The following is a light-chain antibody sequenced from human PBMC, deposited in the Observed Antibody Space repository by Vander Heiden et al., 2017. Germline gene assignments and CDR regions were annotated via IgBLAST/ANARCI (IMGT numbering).Light chain of an antibody. J-gene: IGKJ3*01. CDR2: DAS. CDR1: QVVSSY. Sequence: ELVLTHPPAPSGLPPGETATPSCRASQVVSSYVAWYQQKPGQAPRLLIDDASNRTTGIPATCSGSGSGTDFTLTISSLEPEDFAVYYCQQRGNWPFTFGPGTKVEIK. V-gene: IGKV3-11*01. CDR3: QQRGNWPFT.